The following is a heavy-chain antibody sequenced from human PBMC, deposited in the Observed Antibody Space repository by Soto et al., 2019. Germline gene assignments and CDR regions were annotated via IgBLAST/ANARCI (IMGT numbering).Heavy chain of an antibody. CDR2: IIPIFGTP. CDR1: GGIFSTYA. V-gene: IGHV1-69*01. CDR3: ARDRDDYGSGNYYNRLDF. J-gene: IGHJ4*02. Sequence: QVQLVQSGAEVKKPGSSVKVSCKASGGIFSTYAISWLRQAPGQGLEWMGGIIPIFGTPNYAQRFQGRATITADESTSTGYMELSRLRSEDTAVYYCARDRDDYGSGNYYNRLDFWGQGTLVTVSS. D-gene: IGHD3-10*01.